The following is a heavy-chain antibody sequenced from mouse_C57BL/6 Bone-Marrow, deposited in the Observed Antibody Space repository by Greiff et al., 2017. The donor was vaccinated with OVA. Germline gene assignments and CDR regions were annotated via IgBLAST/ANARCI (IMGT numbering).Heavy chain of an antibody. D-gene: IGHD1-1*01. Sequence: QVQLQQPGAELVMPGASVKLSCKASGYTFTSYWMHWVKQRPGQGLEWIGEIDPSDSYTNYNQKFKGKSTLTVDKSSSTAYMQLSSLTSEDSAVYYCARWGYGSSYDWYFDVCGTGTTVTVSS. J-gene: IGHJ1*03. CDR3: ARWGYGSSYDWYFDV. CDR2: IDPSDSYT. V-gene: IGHV1-69*01. CDR1: GYTFTSYW.